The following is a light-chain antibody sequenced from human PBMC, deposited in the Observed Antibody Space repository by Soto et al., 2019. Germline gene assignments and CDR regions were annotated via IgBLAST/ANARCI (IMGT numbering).Light chain of an antibody. V-gene: IGLV2-14*01. CDR2: EVT. CDR1: SSDIGTYNY. J-gene: IGLJ2*01. Sequence: QSVLTQPASVSGSPGQSITISCTGTSSDIGTYNYVSWYQQSPGKAPKLMIYEVTNRPSGVSHRFSASKSGNTASLTISGLQAEDEAYYYCSSYTSSSPLIFGGGTKLTVL. CDR3: SSYTSSSPLI.